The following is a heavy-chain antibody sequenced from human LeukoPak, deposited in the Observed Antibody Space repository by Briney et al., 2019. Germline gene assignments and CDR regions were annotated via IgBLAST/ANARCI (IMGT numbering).Heavy chain of an antibody. CDR3: ARIVGYSGYD. D-gene: IGHD5-12*01. CDR1: GYSISSGYY. V-gene: IGHV4-38-2*02. CDR2: IYHSGST. Sequence: PSETLSLTCTVSGYSISSGYYWGWIRQPPGKGLEWIGSIYHSGSTYYNPSLKSRVTISVDTSKNQFSLKLSSVTAADTAVYYCARIVGYSGYDWGPGTLVTVSS. J-gene: IGHJ4*02.